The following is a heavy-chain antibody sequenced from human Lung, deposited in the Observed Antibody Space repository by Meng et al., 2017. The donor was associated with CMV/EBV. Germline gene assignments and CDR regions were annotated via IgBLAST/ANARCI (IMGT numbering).Heavy chain of an antibody. Sequence: VQLGESGPALVKPSESPSLTCAVSGDSITNHNWWAWGRQPPGKGLEWIGEIPHRGSSAYNPSLKSRVSMSIDKSKNQFSLKLTSVTAADTAVYHCLRRSGGSVWGQGTLVTVSS. J-gene: IGHJ1*01. D-gene: IGHD3-10*01. CDR1: GDSITNHNW. V-gene: IGHV4-4*02. CDR3: LRRSGGSV. CDR2: IPHRGSS.